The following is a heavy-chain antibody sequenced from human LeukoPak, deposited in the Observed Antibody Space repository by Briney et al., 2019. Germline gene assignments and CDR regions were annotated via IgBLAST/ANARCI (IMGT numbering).Heavy chain of an antibody. Sequence: SGTLSLTCAVSGGSISSSNWWSWVRQPPGKGLEWIGEIYHSGGTNYNPSLKSRVTISVDKSKNQFSLKLSSVTAADTAVYYCARALYGDYVRLDAFDIWGQGTMVTVSS. CDR3: ARALYGDYVRLDAFDI. J-gene: IGHJ3*02. D-gene: IGHD4-17*01. CDR1: GGSISSSNW. CDR2: IYHSGGT. V-gene: IGHV4-4*02.